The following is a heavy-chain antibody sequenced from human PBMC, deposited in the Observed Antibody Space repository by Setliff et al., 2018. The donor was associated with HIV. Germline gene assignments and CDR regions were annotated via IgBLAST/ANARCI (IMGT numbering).Heavy chain of an antibody. Sequence: PSETLSLTCTVSGGSIGTYYWSWIRQPPGKGLEWIGYIDYSGSTNYNPSLKSRVAISVDTSKNQFSLKLSSVTAADTAVYYCARAVSHVDYWGQGTLVTVSS. D-gene: IGHD6-19*01. CDR3: ARAVSHVDY. CDR2: IDYSGST. V-gene: IGHV4-59*08. J-gene: IGHJ4*02. CDR1: GGSIGTYY.